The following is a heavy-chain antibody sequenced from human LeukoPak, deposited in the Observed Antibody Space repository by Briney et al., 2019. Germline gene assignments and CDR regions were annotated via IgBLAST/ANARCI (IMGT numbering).Heavy chain of an antibody. D-gene: IGHD3-3*01. CDR3: ARGPGLRFLEWLLSGSYYFDY. Sequence: SETLSLTCAVYGGSFSGYYWSWIRQPPGKGLEWIGEINHSGSTNYNPSLKSRVTISVDTSKNQFSLKLSSVTAADTAVYYCARGPGLRFLEWLLSGSYYFDYWGQGTLVTVSS. J-gene: IGHJ4*02. V-gene: IGHV4-34*01. CDR2: INHSGST. CDR1: GGSFSGYY.